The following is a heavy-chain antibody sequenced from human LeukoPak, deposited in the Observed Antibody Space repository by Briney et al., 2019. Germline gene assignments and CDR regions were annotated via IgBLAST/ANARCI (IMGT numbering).Heavy chain of an antibody. Sequence: GESPKISCQGSGFSFTSYWIGWVRQMPGKGLEWMGVIYPGDSDTRYSPSFQGQVTISADQSISTAYLQWNSLKASDTAMYYCARGPPSGASDYWGQRVLVTFSS. CDR1: GFSFTSYW. J-gene: IGHJ4*02. V-gene: IGHV5-51*01. CDR3: ARGPPSGASDY. CDR2: IYPGDSDT.